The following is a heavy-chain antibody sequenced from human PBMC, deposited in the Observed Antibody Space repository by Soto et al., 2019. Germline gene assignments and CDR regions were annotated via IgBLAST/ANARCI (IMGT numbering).Heavy chain of an antibody. D-gene: IGHD3-3*01. CDR2: IMGSGGST. CDR3: ADSGFWSGPPADY. V-gene: IGHV3-23*01. J-gene: IGHJ4*02. CDR1: GFTFISNA. Sequence: EVQLLESGGGLVQPGGSLRLSCAGSGFTFISNAMSWVRQAPGTGLEWVSGIMGSGGSTYYADSVKGRFTISRDNSRNTLYLQMNSLRVEDTAISYCADSGFWSGPPADYWGQGSLVTVSS.